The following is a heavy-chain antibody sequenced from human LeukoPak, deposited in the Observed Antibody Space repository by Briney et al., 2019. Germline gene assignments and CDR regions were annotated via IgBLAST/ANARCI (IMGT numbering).Heavy chain of an antibody. D-gene: IGHD3-16*01. J-gene: IGHJ6*03. CDR3: AREYYDYVWGSAFKDYYYYYMDV. CDR2: IRQDGTEK. Sequence: PSETLSLTCAVYGGSLSGFYWSWIRQSPGKGLEWVANIRQDGTEKYYVDSVKGRFTISRDNAKNSLYLQMNSLRAEDTAVYYCAREYYDYVWGSAFKDYYYYYMDVWGKGTTVTVSS. CDR1: GGSLSGFY. V-gene: IGHV3-7*01.